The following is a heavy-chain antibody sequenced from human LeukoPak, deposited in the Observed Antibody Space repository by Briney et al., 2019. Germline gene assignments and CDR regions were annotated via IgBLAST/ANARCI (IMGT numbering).Heavy chain of an antibody. D-gene: IGHD5-18*01. CDR1: GFTFSSYD. J-gene: IGHJ4*02. V-gene: IGHV3-13*01. CDR3: ARTSGYSYGYDY. CDR2: IGTAGDT. Sequence: PGGSLRLSCAASGFTFSSYDMHWVRQATGKGLEWVSAIGTAGDTYYPGSVKGRFTISRENAKNSLYLQMNSLRAVDTAVYYCARTSGYSYGYDYWGQGTLVTVSS.